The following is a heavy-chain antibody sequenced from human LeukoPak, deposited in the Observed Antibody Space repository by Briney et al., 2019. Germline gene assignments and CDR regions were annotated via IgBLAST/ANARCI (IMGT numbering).Heavy chain of an antibody. CDR2: INHSGST. Sequence: SETLSLTCAVYGGSFSGYYWSWIRQPPGKGLEWIGEINHSGSTNYNPSLKSRVTISVDTSKNQFSLKLSSVTAADTAVYYCARVFRIAAAQNWFDPWGQGTLVTVSS. D-gene: IGHD6-13*01. CDR1: GGSFSGYY. J-gene: IGHJ5*02. V-gene: IGHV4-34*01. CDR3: ARVFRIAAAQNWFDP.